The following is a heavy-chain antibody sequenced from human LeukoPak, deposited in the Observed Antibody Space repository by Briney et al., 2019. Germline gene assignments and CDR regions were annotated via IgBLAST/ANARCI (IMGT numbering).Heavy chain of an antibody. D-gene: IGHD2/OR15-2a*01. J-gene: IGHJ6*03. CDR1: GFTFSSYA. V-gene: IGHV3-21*01. CDR3: ARGEFGDYYYFYMDV. CDR2: ITSSGRYI. Sequence: KSGGSLRLSCAVSGFTFSSYAMNWVRQAPGKGLEWVSSITSSGRYIYYADSVKGRFTISRDDAKNSLFLQMNSLRAEDTATYYCARGEFGDYYYFYMDVWGKGTTVTVSS.